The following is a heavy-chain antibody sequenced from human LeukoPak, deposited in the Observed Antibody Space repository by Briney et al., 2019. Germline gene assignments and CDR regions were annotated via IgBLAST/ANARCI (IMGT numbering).Heavy chain of an antibody. D-gene: IGHD2-15*01. CDR3: AKQLGYCSDGSCYFPY. V-gene: IGHV3-23*01. J-gene: IGHJ4*02. CDR2: ISNNGGYT. CDR1: GFTFSSSA. Sequence: GGSLRPSCAASGFTFSSSAMSWVRQAPGQGLEWVSAISNNGGYTYYADSVQGRFTISRDNSKSTLCLQMNSLRAEDTAVYYCAKQLGYCSDGSCYFPYWGQGTLVTVSS.